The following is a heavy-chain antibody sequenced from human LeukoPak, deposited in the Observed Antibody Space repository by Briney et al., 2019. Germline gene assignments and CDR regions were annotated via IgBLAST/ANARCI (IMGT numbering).Heavy chain of an antibody. V-gene: IGHV3-53*01. CDR2: IYSGGTT. CDR3: ARDRDGVLHY. CDR1: AFTVTINY. J-gene: IGHJ4*02. Sequence: GGSLRLSCAASAFTVTINYMRWVRQAPGKGLEWVSMIYSGGTTYYADSVKGRFTISRDNSKNTLYLQMNSLRAEDTAVYYCARDRDGVLHYWGQGTLVTVSS. D-gene: IGHD2-8*01.